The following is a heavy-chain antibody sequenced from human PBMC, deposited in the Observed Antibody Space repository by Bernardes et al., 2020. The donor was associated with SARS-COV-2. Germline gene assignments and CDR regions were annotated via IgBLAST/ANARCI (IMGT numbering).Heavy chain of an antibody. CDR1: GYTFTSYG. J-gene: IGHJ4*02. D-gene: IGHD2-15*01. CDR2: ISPYNGNT. V-gene: IGHV1-18*01. Sequence: ASVKVSCKASGYTFTSYGITWVRQAPGQGLEWMGSISPYNGNTNYAQKFQGRVTMTTDTSTSTAYMDLRSLRSDDTAVYYCARETYCSGGNCYWDYWGQGTLVTVSS. CDR3: ARETYCSGGNCYWDY.